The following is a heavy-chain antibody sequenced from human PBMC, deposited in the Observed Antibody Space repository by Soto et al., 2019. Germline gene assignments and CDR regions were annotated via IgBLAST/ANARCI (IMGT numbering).Heavy chain of an antibody. CDR2: IKRKTDGGTT. V-gene: IGHV3-15*01. J-gene: IGHJ6*02. Sequence: EVQLVESGGGLVKPGGSLRLSCAASGFTFSNAWMSWVRQAPGKGLEWVGRIKRKTDGGTTDYAAPVKGRFTISRDDSTNTLYLQMNSLKTEDTAVYYCTTGIVVVTHSGMAAWGQGTTGTVSS. CDR1: GFTFSNAW. CDR3: TTGIVVVTHSGMAA. D-gene: IGHD3-22*01.